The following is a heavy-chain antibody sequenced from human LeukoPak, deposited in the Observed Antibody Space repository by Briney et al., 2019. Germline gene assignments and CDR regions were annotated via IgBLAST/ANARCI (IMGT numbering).Heavy chain of an antibody. D-gene: IGHD5-24*01. CDR2: ISYDGSNK. V-gene: IGHV3-30*04. Sequence: GGSLRLSCAASGFTFSSYAMHWVRQAPGKGLERVAVISYDGSNKYYADSVKGRFTISRDNSKNTLYLQMNSRRAEDTAVYYCARDPGEMATKAYYYYMDVWGKGTTVTVSS. CDR1: GFTFSSYA. CDR3: ARDPGEMATKAYYYYMDV. J-gene: IGHJ6*03.